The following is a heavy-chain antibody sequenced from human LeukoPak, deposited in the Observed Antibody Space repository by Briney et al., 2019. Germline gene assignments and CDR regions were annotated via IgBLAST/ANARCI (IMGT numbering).Heavy chain of an antibody. D-gene: IGHD1-1*01. J-gene: IGHJ4*02. Sequence: SGGSLRLSCAASGFTFSSYWMSWVRQAPGKGLEWVVNINQDGSEKYYVDSVKGRFTISRDNAKNSLSLRMNSLRAEDTAVYYCARGKTTSGMSAGYWGQGTLVTVSP. CDR2: INQDGSEK. V-gene: IGHV3-7*01. CDR1: GFTFSSYW. CDR3: ARGKTTSGMSAGY.